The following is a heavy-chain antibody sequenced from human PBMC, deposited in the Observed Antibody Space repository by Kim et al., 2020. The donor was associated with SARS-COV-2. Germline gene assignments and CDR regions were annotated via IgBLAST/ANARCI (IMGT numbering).Heavy chain of an antibody. J-gene: IGHJ5*02. CDR3: AHSRVLRYFDQRINWFDP. Sequence: SETLSLTCTVSGGSISSSSYYWGWIRQPPGKGLEWIGSIYYSGSTYYNPSLKSRVTISVDTSKNQFSLKLSSVTAADTAVYYCAHSRVLRYFDQRINWFDPWGQGTLVTVSS. CDR1: GGSISSSSYY. CDR2: IYYSGST. D-gene: IGHD3-9*01. V-gene: IGHV4-39*01.